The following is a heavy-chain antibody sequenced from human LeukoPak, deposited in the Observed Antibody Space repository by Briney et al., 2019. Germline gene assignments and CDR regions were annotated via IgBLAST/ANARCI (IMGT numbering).Heavy chain of an antibody. CDR2: IIPILGIA. CDR3: ARESITIFGVVIMDYYYYGMDV. J-gene: IGHJ6*02. V-gene: IGHV1-69*04. Sequence: SVKVSCKASGGTFSSYAISWVRQAHGQGLEWVGRIIPILGIANYAQKFQGRVPITADKSTSTAYMELSSLRSEDTAVYYCARESITIFGVVIMDYYYYGMDVWGQGTTVTVSS. D-gene: IGHD3-3*01. CDR1: GGTFSSYA.